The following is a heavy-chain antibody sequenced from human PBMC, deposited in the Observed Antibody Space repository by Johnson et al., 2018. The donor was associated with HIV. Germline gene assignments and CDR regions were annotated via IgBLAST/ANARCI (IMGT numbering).Heavy chain of an antibody. Sequence: VQLVESGGGLIQPGGSLRLSCAASGFTVSSNYMSWVRQAPGKGLEWVSVIYSGGSTYYADAVKGRFTISRDNSKNTLYLQMNSLRAEDTAVYYCARARARVTFDIWGQGTMVTVSS. CDR2: IYSGGST. CDR3: ARARARVTFDI. V-gene: IGHV3-53*01. D-gene: IGHD2-21*01. J-gene: IGHJ3*02. CDR1: GFTVSSNY.